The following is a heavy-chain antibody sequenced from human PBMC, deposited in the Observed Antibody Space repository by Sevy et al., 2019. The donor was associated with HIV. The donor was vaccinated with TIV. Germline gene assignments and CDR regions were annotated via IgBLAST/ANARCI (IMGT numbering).Heavy chain of an antibody. J-gene: IGHJ4*02. CDR1: GYTFKSYG. Sequence: ASVKVSCKASGYTFKSYGISWVRQAPGQGLERMGWISVYSGNTNFAQKFQGRVTLTTDTSTNTAYMELRSLRSDDTAVYYCARDRDYDPSLFDYWGQGTLVTVSS. CDR3: ARDRDYDPSLFDY. D-gene: IGHD3-3*01. V-gene: IGHV1-18*01. CDR2: ISVYSGNT.